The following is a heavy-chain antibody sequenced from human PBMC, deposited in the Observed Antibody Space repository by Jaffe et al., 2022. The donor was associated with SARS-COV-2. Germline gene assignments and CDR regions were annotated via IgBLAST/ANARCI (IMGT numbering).Heavy chain of an antibody. CDR1: GGSFSGYY. V-gene: IGHV4-34*01. Sequence: QVQLQQWGAGLLKPSETLSLTCAVYGGSFSGYYWSWIRQPPGKGLEWIGEINHSGSTNYNPSLKSRVTISVDTSKNQFSLKVSSVTAADTAVYYCARGRSRLWELLWGQNWFDPWGQGTLVTVSS. CDR2: INHSGST. J-gene: IGHJ5*02. D-gene: IGHD1-26*01. CDR3: ARGRSRLWELLWGQNWFDP.